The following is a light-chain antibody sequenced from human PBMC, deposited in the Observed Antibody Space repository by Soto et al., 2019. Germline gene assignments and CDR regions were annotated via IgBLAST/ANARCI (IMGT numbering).Light chain of an antibody. Sequence: DIQMTQSPSSLSASVGDTVTITCRATQDISNYLAWYQQQPGKVPRLLIYSASTLQSGVPYRFSGSGSGTDFTLTINNLQPEDIATYYCQTYDNAPFTFGPGTKVHIK. CDR1: QDISNY. CDR2: SAS. J-gene: IGKJ3*01. V-gene: IGKV1-27*01. CDR3: QTYDNAPFT.